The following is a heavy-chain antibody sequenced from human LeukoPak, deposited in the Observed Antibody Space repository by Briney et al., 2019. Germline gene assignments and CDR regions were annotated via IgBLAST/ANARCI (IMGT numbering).Heavy chain of an antibody. D-gene: IGHD1-26*01. CDR3: ASPRPYSGSSLYYYGMDV. CDR2: ISAYNSNT. V-gene: IGHV1-18*01. J-gene: IGHJ6*02. CDR1: GYTFTNYV. Sequence: ASVKVSCKASGYTFTNYVISWVRQAPGQGLEWMGWISAYNSNTNYAQKLQGRVTMTTDTSTSTAYMELRSLRSDDTAVYYCASPRPYSGSSLYYYGMDVWGQGTTVTVSS.